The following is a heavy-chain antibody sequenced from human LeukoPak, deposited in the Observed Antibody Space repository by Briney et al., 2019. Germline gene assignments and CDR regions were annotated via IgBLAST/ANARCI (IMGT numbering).Heavy chain of an antibody. CDR3: ARGPDCTSTSCAADY. Sequence: SETLSLTCTVSGGSVSTSYWSWIRQPPGKGLEWIGEINHSGSTNYNPSLKSRVTISVDTSKNQFSLNLSSVTAADTAVYYCARGPDCTSTSCAADYWGQGTLVTVSS. CDR1: GGSVSTSY. J-gene: IGHJ4*02. D-gene: IGHD2-2*01. CDR2: INHSGST. V-gene: IGHV4-34*01.